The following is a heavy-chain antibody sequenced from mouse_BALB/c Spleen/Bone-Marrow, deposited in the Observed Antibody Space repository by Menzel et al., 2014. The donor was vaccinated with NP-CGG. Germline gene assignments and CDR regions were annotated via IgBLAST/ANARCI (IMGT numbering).Heavy chain of an antibody. J-gene: IGHJ1*01. Sequence: QVQLKESGPGLVAPSRSLSITCTVSGFSLTGYGVNWVRQPPGKGLEWLGKIWGDGSTDYNSPLKSRLSIIKDNSKSQVFLKMNSLQTDDTVRYYCARDRRGLRYFDVWGAGTTVTVSS. CDR2: IWGDGST. CDR3: ARDRRGLRYFDV. V-gene: IGHV2-6-7*01. D-gene: IGHD2-13*01. CDR1: GFSLTGYG.